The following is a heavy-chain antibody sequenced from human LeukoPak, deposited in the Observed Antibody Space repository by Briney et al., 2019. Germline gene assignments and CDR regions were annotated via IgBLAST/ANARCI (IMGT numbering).Heavy chain of an antibody. V-gene: IGHV1-2*02. CDR3: ASSPLLGYCSGGSCLNLDY. Sequence: ASVNVSCKASGYTFTGYYMHWVRQAPGQGFEWRGWINPNSGGTNYAQKFQGRVTMTRDTSISTAYMELSRLRSDDTAAYYCASSPLLGYCSGGSCLNLDYWGQGTLVTVSS. CDR2: INPNSGGT. CDR1: GYTFTGYY. D-gene: IGHD2-15*01. J-gene: IGHJ4*02.